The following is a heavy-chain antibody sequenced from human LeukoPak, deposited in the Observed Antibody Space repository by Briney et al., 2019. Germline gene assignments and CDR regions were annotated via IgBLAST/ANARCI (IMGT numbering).Heavy chain of an antibody. J-gene: IGHJ4*02. CDR1: GFSFTSAA. Sequence: GGSLRLSCAASGFSFTSAAMHWLRQAPGKGLEWVAGFSRDGINKYYADSVKGRFTISRDNSRSTFYLHMNSLRPGDTALYYCATGKLDASGFDFMLPFWGQGTLVTVSS. CDR3: ATGKLDASGFDFMLPF. D-gene: IGHD5-12*01. V-gene: IGHV3-30-3*01. CDR2: FSRDGINK.